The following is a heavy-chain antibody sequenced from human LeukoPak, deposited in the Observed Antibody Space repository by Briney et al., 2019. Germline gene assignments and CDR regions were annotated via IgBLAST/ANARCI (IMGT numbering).Heavy chain of an antibody. D-gene: IGHD6-19*01. CDR2: FDPENGET. V-gene: IGHV1-24*01. J-gene: IGHJ4*02. CDR1: GYTLTELS. Sequence: GASVKVSCKVSGYTLTELSMHWVRQAPGKGLEWMGGFDPENGETIYAQKFQGRVTMTEDTSTDTAYMELSSLRSEDTAVYYCATWEYSSGPFDCWGQGTLVTVSS. CDR3: ATWEYSSGPFDC.